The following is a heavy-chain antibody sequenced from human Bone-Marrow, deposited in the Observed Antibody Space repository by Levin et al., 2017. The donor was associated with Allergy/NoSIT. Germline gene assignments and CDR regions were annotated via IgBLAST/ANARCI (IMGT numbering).Heavy chain of an antibody. J-gene: IGHJ4*02. V-gene: IGHV4-30-2*01. Sequence: PSETLSLTCTVSGDSISRGAYAWSWIRQAPGKGLEWIGYIYHSGSTYYNPSLRSRVTISVDRSNNQFSLRLNAVTAADTAVYFCARTADYGSGSLFDFWGQGTLVTVSS. CDR2: IYHSGST. CDR1: GDSISRGAYA. D-gene: IGHD3-10*01. CDR3: ARTADYGSGSLFDF.